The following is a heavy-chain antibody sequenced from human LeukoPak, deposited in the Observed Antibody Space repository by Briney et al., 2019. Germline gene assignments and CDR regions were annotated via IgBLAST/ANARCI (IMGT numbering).Heavy chain of an antibody. CDR1: GFTFSSYS. J-gene: IGHJ4*02. Sequence: GGSLRLSCAASGFTFSSYSMNWVRQAPGKGLEWVSYISSSGSTIYYADSVKGRFTISRDNAKNSLYLQMNSLRAEDMAVYYCARDRPGIVRWFDYWGQGTLVTVSS. V-gene: IGHV3-48*04. CDR2: ISSSGSTI. D-gene: IGHD1-26*01. CDR3: ARDRPGIVRWFDY.